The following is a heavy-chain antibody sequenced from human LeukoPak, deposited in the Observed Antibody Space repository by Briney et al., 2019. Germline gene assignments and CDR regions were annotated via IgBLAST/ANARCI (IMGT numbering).Heavy chain of an antibody. Sequence: GGSLRLSCAASGFTFDDYGMSWVRQAPGKGLEWVSGINWNGGSTGYADSVKGRFTISRDNAKNSLYLQMNSLRAEDTALYYCAKDMHSSSSGWFDPWGQGTLVTVSS. CDR2: INWNGGST. V-gene: IGHV3-20*04. CDR1: GFTFDDYG. CDR3: AKDMHSSSSGWFDP. J-gene: IGHJ5*02. D-gene: IGHD6-6*01.